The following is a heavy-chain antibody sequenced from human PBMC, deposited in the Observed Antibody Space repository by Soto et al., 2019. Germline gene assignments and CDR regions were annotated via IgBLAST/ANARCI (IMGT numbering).Heavy chain of an antibody. Sequence: ASVKGYCKTSGYTLNNDGITWGRQTPGQGLEWLGWISVYNGNKNYAKKVQGRVSMTADTSTSTAHMELRSLQSDDTAVYFCARVAITLIRGLKVDFYSMDVWGQGTTVTVSS. CDR3: ARVAITLIRGLKVDFYSMDV. CDR2: ISVYNGNK. D-gene: IGHD3-10*01. CDR1: GYTLNNDG. V-gene: IGHV1-18*01. J-gene: IGHJ6*02.